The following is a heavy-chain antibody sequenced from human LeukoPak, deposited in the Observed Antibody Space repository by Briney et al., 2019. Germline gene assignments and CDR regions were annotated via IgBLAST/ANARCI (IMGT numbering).Heavy chain of an antibody. J-gene: IGHJ4*02. D-gene: IGHD4-11*01. CDR1: GFTFSSYS. V-gene: IGHV3-21*01. CDR2: ISSSSSYI. Sequence: PGGSLRLSCAASGFTFSSYSMNWVRQAPGKGLEWGSSISSSSSYIYYADSVKGRFTISRDNAKNSLYLQMNSLRAEDTAVYYCARGPLTTGEVDYWGQGTLVTVSS. CDR3: ARGPLTTGEVDY.